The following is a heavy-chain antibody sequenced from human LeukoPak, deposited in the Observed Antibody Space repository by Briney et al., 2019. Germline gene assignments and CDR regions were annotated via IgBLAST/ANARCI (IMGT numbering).Heavy chain of an antibody. CDR2: ITSNGIGT. D-gene: IGHD1-1*01. V-gene: IGHV3-64*01. Sequence: GESLSLSCAASGLIFCTYAMHWVRQAPGEGLECVSAITSNGIGTYYANSVKGKFTISRDNSNNTLYLQMGSLRAEDMAVYYCTRSTTWYYYDFWGQGTLVTVST. CDR1: GLIFCTYA. CDR3: TRSTTWYYYDF. J-gene: IGHJ4*02.